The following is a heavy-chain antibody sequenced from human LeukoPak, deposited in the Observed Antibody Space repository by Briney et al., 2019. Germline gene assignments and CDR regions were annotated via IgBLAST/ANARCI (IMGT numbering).Heavy chain of an antibody. CDR3: ARVGAKKNHYYGMDV. J-gene: IGHJ6*02. D-gene: IGHD1-26*01. CDR2: IYTSGST. Sequence: PSETLSLTCTVSGGSISGYYWSWIRQPAGKGLEWIGRIYTSGSTNYNPSLKSRVTMSVDTSKNQFSLKLSSVTAADTALYYCARVGAKKNHYYGMDVWGQGTTVTVSS. V-gene: IGHV4-4*07. CDR1: GGSISGYY.